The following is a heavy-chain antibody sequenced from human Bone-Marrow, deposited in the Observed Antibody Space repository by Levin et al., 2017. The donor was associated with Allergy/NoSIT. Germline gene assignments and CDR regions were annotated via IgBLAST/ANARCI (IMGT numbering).Heavy chain of an antibody. V-gene: IGHV3-23*01. J-gene: IGHJ4*02. CDR1: GFIFPSYA. D-gene: IGHD2-2*01. CDR2: IRGSGDET. CDR3: VKDRVIPVGLFDY. Sequence: GESLKISCEASGFIFPSYAMSWVRQAPGKGLDWVSAIRGSGDETYYTDSVKGRFTISRDNSKNTMSLQMNSLRAEDTAVYYCVKDRVIPVGLFDYWGLGTPVTVSS.